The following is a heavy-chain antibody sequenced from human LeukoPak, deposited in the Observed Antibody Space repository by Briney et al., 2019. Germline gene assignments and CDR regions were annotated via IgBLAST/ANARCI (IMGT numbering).Heavy chain of an antibody. CDR3: ARVIGSYFDY. V-gene: IGHV4-59*01. Sequence: SETLSLTCTVSGGSISSYYWSWIRQPPGKGLEWIEDIYDSGNTKYNPSLKSRVTISVDTSKNQFSLNLSSVTAADSAVYYCARVIGSYFDYWGQGTLVTVSS. CDR1: GGSISSYY. D-gene: IGHD1-26*01. CDR2: IYDSGNT. J-gene: IGHJ4*02.